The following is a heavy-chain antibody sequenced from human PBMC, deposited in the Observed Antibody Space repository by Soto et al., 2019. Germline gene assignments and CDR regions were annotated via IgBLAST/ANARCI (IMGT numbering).Heavy chain of an antibody. J-gene: IGHJ6*02. CDR1: GGTFSNYA. CDR3: ARSQGSSTSLEIYYYYYYGMDV. CDR2: IIPISGTA. Sequence: QVQLVQSGAEVKKPGSSVKVSCKASGGTFSNYAISWVRQAPGQGLEWMGGIIPISGTANYAQKFQGRVTITARESTSTAYMELSSLRSEDTAVYYCARSQGSSTSLEIYYYYYYGMDVWGQGTTVTVSS. D-gene: IGHD2-2*01. V-gene: IGHV1-69*01.